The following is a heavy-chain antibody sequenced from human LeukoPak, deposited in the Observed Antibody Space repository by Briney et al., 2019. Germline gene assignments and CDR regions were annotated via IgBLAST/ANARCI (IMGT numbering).Heavy chain of an antibody. CDR3: AKDWHILTGRNCFDP. CDR2: VSPCNGDT. Sequence: GASVRVSCKASGYTFNNYGISWVRQAPGQGLEWMGWVSPCNGDTNYAQKFRGRVTMSTDTSTGTAYMELRSLRFDDTAIYYCAKDWHILTGRNCFDPWGHGTLVTVSS. J-gene: IGHJ5*02. CDR1: GYTFNNYG. D-gene: IGHD3-9*01. V-gene: IGHV1-18*01.